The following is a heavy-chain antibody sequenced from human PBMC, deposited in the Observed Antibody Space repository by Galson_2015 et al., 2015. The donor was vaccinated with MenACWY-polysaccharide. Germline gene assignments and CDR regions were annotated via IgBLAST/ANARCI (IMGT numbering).Heavy chain of an antibody. CDR2: IYYSGST. Sequence: ETLSLTCTVSGGSISSRSYYWGWIRQPPGKGLEWIGSIYYSGSTYYNPSLQSRVTISVDTSKNQFSLKLSSVTAADTAVYYCARGGTTVTTVDYWGQGTLVTVSS. CDR3: ARGGTTVTTVDY. D-gene: IGHD4-17*01. CDR1: GGSISSRSYY. V-gene: IGHV4-39*07. J-gene: IGHJ4*02.